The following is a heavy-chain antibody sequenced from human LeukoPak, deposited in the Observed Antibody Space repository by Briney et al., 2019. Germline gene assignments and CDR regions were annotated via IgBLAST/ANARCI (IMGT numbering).Heavy chain of an antibody. CDR2: INHSGST. CDR1: GGSFSGYY. D-gene: IGHD4-11*01. CDR3: AREPDDYTIDY. J-gene: IGHJ4*02. V-gene: IGHV4-34*01. Sequence: PSETLSLTCAVYGGSFSGYYWSWIRQPPGKGLEWIGEINHSGSTNYNPSLKSRVTISVDTSKNQFSLKLSSVTAADTAVYYCAREPDDYTIDYWGQGTLVTVSS.